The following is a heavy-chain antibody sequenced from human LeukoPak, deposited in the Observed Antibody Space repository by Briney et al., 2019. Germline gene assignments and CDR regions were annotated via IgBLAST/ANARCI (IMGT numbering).Heavy chain of an antibody. CDR2: IRYDGSNK. V-gene: IGHV3-30*02. Sequence: GGPLRLSCAASGFTFSSYGMHWVRQAPGKGLEWVAFIRYDGSNKYYADSVKGRFTISRDNSKNTLYLQMNSLRAEDTAVYYCAKGDYGSGSYSLDYWGQGTLVTVSS. D-gene: IGHD3-10*01. CDR1: GFTFSSYG. J-gene: IGHJ4*02. CDR3: AKGDYGSGSYSLDY.